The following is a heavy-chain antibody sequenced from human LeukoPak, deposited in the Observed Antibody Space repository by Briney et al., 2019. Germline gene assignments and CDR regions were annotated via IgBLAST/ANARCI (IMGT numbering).Heavy chain of an antibody. J-gene: IGHJ3*02. CDR3: ARVYNWNPAGAFDI. CDR1: GDSVSSNIAS. Sequence: SQTLSLTCALSGDSVSSNIASWNWIRQSPSRGLEWLGRTYYRSKLYNDYAVSVKSRITTNPDTSKNQFSLQLNSVTPEDTAVYYCARVYNWNPAGAFDIWGQGTVVTVSS. V-gene: IGHV6-1*01. CDR2: TYYRSKLYN. D-gene: IGHD1-1*01.